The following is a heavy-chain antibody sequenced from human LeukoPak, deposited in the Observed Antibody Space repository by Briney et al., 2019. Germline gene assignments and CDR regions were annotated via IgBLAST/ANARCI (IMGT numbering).Heavy chain of an antibody. Sequence: GGSLRLSCAASGFTFSTYGMHWVRQAPGKGLAWVAIIWDDGTNKYYVDSVEGRFTISRDNSRNTLYLQMNSLRAEDTAVYYCARAEVPGAIKSGAFDIWGQGTMVTVSS. J-gene: IGHJ3*02. CDR1: GFTFSTYG. CDR2: IWDDGTNK. D-gene: IGHD2-2*01. CDR3: ARAEVPGAIKSGAFDI. V-gene: IGHV3-33*01.